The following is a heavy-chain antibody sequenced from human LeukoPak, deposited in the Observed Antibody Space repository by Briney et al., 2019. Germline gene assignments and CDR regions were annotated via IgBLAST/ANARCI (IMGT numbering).Heavy chain of an antibody. V-gene: IGHV1-46*01. D-gene: IGHD2-15*01. CDR1: GYTFTSYY. Sequence: GASVKVSFKASGYTFTSYYMHWVRQAPGQGLEWMGIINPSGGSTSYAQKFQGRVTITADKSTSTAYMELSSLRSEDTAVYYCASPQRTYCSGGSCHYFDYWGQGTLVTVSS. CDR3: ASPQRTYCSGGSCHYFDY. CDR2: INPSGGST. J-gene: IGHJ4*02.